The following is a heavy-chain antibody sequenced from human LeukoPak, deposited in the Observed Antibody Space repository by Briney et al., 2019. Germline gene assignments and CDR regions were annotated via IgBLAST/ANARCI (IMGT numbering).Heavy chain of an antibody. CDR3: AGGRIGGWTDY. CDR1: GFTFSDYW. J-gene: IGHJ4*02. V-gene: IGHV3-74*01. Sequence: GGSLRLSCAASGFTFSDYWMHWVRQAPGKGLVWVSRIKTDGRSTNYADSVKGRFTIPRDNAKNTLYLQMNSLRAEDTAVYYCAGGRIGGWTDYWGQGTLVTVSS. CDR2: IKTDGRST. D-gene: IGHD6-19*01.